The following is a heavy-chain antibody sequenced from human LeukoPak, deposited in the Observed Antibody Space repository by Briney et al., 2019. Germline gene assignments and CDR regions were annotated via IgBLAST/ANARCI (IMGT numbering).Heavy chain of an antibody. CDR3: ARVVPAPCWFDP. CDR1: GYSISSGYY. Sequence: SETLSLTCAVSGYSISSGYYWGWIRQPAGKGLEWIGRIYTSGSTNYNPSLKSRVTISVDTSKNQFSLKLSSVTAADTAVYYCARVVPAPCWFDPWGQGTLVTVSS. V-gene: IGHV4-61*02. CDR2: IYTSGST. D-gene: IGHD2-2*01. J-gene: IGHJ5*02.